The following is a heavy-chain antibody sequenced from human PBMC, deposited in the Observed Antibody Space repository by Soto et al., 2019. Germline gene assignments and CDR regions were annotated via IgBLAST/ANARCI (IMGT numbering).Heavy chain of an antibody. CDR1: GGTFSSYA. J-gene: IGHJ3*02. Sequence: QVQLVQSGAEVKKPGSSVKVSCKASGGTFSSYAISWVRQAPGQGLEGRGGIIPIFGTANYAQKFQGRVTITADESTGTAYMELSSLRSEATAVYYCASPGITGTRAFDIWGQGTMVTVSS. CDR3: ASPGITGTRAFDI. CDR2: IIPIFGTA. V-gene: IGHV1-69*12. D-gene: IGHD1-7*01.